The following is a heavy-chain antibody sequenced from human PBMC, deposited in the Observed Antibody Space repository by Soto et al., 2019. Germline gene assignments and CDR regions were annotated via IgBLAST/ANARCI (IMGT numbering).Heavy chain of an antibody. J-gene: IGHJ6*02. CDR2: IKRKTDGGTT. CDR3: TTEYYYDSSGYRLYYYYGMDV. Sequence: GSLRLSCAASGXTFSSYRMSWVRQAPGKGLEWVGGIKRKTDGGTTDYAATVKGRFTISRDDSKNTLYLQMNRLKTEDTHVYYCTTEYYYDSSGYRLYYYYGMDVWGQGTTGTVSS. D-gene: IGHD3-22*01. CDR1: GXTFSSYR. V-gene: IGHV3-15*01.